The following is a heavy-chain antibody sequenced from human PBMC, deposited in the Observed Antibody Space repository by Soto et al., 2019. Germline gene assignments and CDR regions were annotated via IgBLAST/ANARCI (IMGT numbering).Heavy chain of an antibody. CDR3: ARDGEYSGGYGLDV. D-gene: IGHD3-22*01. Sequence: EMQVVESGADLIQPGGSLRLSCAASGFSIRNLYMSWVRQAPGKGLEWVSVIFSGERTFYAGSVKGRFTVSRDNAKNTVYLQMNSLRVDDTAIYYCARDGEYSGGYGLDVWGHGTTVIVSS. J-gene: IGHJ6*02. V-gene: IGHV3-53*01. CDR1: GFSIRNLY. CDR2: IFSGERT.